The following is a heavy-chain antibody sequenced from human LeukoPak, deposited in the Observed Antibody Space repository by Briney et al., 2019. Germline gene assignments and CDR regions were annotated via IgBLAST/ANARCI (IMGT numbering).Heavy chain of an antibody. CDR1: GGSFSGYY. V-gene: IGHV4-34*01. D-gene: IGHD5-18*01. Sequence: KPSETLSLTCAVYGGSFSGYYWSWIRQPPGKGLEWIGEINHSGSTYYNPSLKSRVTISVDTSKNQFSLKLSSVTAADTAVYYCARGESYGKYYYYYYYMDVWGKGTTVSASS. CDR2: INHSGST. CDR3: ARGESYGKYYYYYYYMDV. J-gene: IGHJ6*03.